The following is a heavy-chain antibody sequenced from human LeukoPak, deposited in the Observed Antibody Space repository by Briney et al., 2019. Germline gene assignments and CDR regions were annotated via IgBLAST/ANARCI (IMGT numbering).Heavy chain of an antibody. CDR3: ARVGGGSYYDY. CDR2: INHSGST. CDR1: GGSFSGYY. Sequence: PSETLSLTCAVHGGSFSGYYWSWIRQPPGKGLEWIGEINHSGSTNYNPSLKSRVTISVDTSKNQFSLKLSSVTAADTAVYYCARVGGGSYYDYWGQGTLVTVSS. D-gene: IGHD1-26*01. J-gene: IGHJ4*02. V-gene: IGHV4-34*01.